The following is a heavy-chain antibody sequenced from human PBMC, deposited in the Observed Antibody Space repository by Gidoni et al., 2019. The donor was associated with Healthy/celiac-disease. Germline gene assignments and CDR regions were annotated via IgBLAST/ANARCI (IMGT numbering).Heavy chain of an antibody. CDR2: IYPSGST. CDR3: ARAPIILRYFDY. Sequence: QVQLQESGPGLVKPPQTLSLTCTVPGGSISSGSYYWSWIRQPAGKGLEWIGRIYPSGSTNYNPSLKSRVTISVDTSKNQFSLKLSSVAAADTAVYYCARAPIILRYFDYWGQGTLVTVSS. J-gene: IGHJ4*02. CDR1: GGSISSGSYY. V-gene: IGHV4-61*02.